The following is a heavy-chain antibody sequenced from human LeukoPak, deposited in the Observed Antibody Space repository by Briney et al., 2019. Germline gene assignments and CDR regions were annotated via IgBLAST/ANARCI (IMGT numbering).Heavy chain of an antibody. D-gene: IGHD6-13*01. V-gene: IGHV4-34*01. Sequence: PSETLSLTCAVYGGPFSGSCWSWVRQPPGKGLEWIGEINHSGSTNYNPSLTSRVTISVDTSKNQFSLKLSSVTAADTAVYYCARVPTSSWPSPDYWGQGTLVTVSS. CDR2: INHSGST. CDR1: GGPFSGSC. J-gene: IGHJ4*02. CDR3: ARVPTSSWPSPDY.